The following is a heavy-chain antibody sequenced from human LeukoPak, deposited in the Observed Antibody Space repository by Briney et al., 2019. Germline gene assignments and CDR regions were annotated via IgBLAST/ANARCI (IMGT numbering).Heavy chain of an antibody. J-gene: IGHJ3*02. D-gene: IGHD3-22*01. CDR1: GYAFVTYV. Sequence: ASVKVSCKASGYAFVTYVISWVRQVPGQGLEWVGWFSPHNGGSHYAQMMQGRVTLTTDRHTTVYMDLRSLRSGDTAMYYCARDRGYRPDTFDIWGQGTMIIVSS. V-gene: IGHV1-18*01. CDR2: FSPHNGGS. CDR3: ARDRGYRPDTFDI.